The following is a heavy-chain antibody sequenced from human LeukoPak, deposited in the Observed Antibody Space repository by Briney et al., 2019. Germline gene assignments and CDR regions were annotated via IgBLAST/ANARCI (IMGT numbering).Heavy chain of an antibody. CDR2: ISSSGSTI. D-gene: IGHD3-10*01. CDR1: GFTFSDYY. Sequence: RGSLRLSCAASGFTFSDYYMSWIRQAPGKGLEWVSYISSSGSTIYYADSVKGRFTISRDNAKNSLYLQMNRLRAEDTAVYYCARDRARGVGKSSWFDPWGQGTLVTVSS. J-gene: IGHJ5*02. CDR3: ARDRARGVGKSSWFDP. V-gene: IGHV3-11*04.